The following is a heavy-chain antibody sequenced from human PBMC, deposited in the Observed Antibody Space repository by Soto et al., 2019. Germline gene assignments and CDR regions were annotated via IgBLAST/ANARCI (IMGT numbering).Heavy chain of an antibody. CDR1: GFTFSDYY. CDR3: VRGGGGGLFDP. J-gene: IGHJ5*02. D-gene: IGHD2-15*01. Sequence: QVQLVEPGGGLVTPGGSLRLSCASSGFTFSDYYMSWIRQAPGKGLEWLSYISPGSRYPAYADSVKGRFTISRDNARRSLSLQMNSLTVDDTAIYYCVRGGGGGLFDPWGQGSMVTVSS. V-gene: IGHV3-11*06. CDR2: ISPGSRYP.